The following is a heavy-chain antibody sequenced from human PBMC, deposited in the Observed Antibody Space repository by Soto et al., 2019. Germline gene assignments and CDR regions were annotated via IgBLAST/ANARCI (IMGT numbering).Heavy chain of an antibody. CDR1: GGSISSGGYY. CDR2: IYYSGST. J-gene: IGHJ6*02. Sequence: QVQLQESGPGLVKPSQTLSLTCTFSGGSISSGGYYWSWIRQHPGKGLEWIGYIYYSGSTYYNPSLKSRVTISVDTSKNQFSLKLSSVTAADTAVYYCARDRGYCSSTSCYDYYYYGMDVWGQGTTVTVSS. D-gene: IGHD2-2*03. CDR3: ARDRGYCSSTSCYDYYYYGMDV. V-gene: IGHV4-31*03.